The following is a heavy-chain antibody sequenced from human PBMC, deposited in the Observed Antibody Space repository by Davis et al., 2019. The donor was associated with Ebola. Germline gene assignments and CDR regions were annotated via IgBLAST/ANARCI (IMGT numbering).Heavy chain of an antibody. CDR3: ARGTAARRGYFDY. CDR1: GYTFTSYD. V-gene: IGHV1-8*03. D-gene: IGHD6-6*01. CDR2: MNPNSGNT. Sequence: ASVKVSCKASGYTFTSYDINWVRQATGQGLEWMGWMNPNSGNTGYAQKFQGRVTITRNTSISTAYMELSSLRSEDTAVYYCARGTAARRGYFDYWGQGTLVTVSS. J-gene: IGHJ4*02.